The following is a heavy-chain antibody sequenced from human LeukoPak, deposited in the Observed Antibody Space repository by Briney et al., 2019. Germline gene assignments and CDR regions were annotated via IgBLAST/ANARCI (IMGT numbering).Heavy chain of an antibody. Sequence: SETLSLTCTVSGGSISSYYWNWIRQPPGKGLEWIGFLYYSGSTNYNPSLKSRVTMSVDASKKQFSLKLSSVAAADTAVYYCARHKWELPPDWFDPWGQGTLVTVSS. V-gene: IGHV4-59*08. CDR1: GGSISSYY. CDR2: LYYSGST. D-gene: IGHD1-26*01. J-gene: IGHJ5*02. CDR3: ARHKWELPPDWFDP.